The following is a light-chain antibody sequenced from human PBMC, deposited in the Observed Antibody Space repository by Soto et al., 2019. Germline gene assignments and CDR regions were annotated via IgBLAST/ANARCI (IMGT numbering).Light chain of an antibody. CDR3: CSYAGSIVV. Sequence: QSALTQPASVSGSPGQSITISCTGTSSDVGSYNLVSWYQQHPGKAPKLMIYEGSKRPSGVSNRFSGSKSGNTASLTISGLQAEDEADYYCCSYAGSIVVFGGGTKRTVL. J-gene: IGLJ2*01. CDR1: SSDVGSYNL. CDR2: EGS. V-gene: IGLV2-23*01.